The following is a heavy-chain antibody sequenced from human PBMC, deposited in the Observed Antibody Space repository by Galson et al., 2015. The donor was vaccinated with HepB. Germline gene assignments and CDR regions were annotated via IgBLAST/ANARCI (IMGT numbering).Heavy chain of an antibody. Sequence: SVKVSCKASGYTFSFYGITWVRQAPGQGLEWLGWISPYNGNTNYAQKFRDRVTMTTDTPTGTVYMQLRSLRSDDTAVYYCARAAFVDPSMVRSNWFDPWGQGTLVTVSS. J-gene: IGHJ5*02. V-gene: IGHV1-18*01. CDR1: GYTFSFYG. D-gene: IGHD3-10*01. CDR2: ISPYNGNT. CDR3: ARAAFVDPSMVRSNWFDP.